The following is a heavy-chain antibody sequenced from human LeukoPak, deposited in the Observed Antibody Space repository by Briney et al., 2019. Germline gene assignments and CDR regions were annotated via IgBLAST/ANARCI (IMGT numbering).Heavy chain of an antibody. J-gene: IGHJ4*02. CDR2: ICDSDGST. V-gene: IGHV3-23*01. Sequence: TGGSLRLSCAASGFTFSSYAMSWLRQAPGKGLEGVSAICDSDGSTYYADPVKGRFTISRDNSKNTLYPQMNSLRAEDTGVYYCAKDGGGCDWLLPDFWGEKTLVTVSS. D-gene: IGHD3-9*01. CDR3: AKDGGGCDWLLPDF. CDR1: GFTFSSYA.